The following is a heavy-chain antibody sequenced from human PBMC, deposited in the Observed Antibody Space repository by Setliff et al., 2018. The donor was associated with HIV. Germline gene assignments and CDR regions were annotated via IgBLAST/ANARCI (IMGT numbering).Heavy chain of an antibody. CDR3: ARPQYHQSSDAFDI. V-gene: IGHV5-51*01. CDR2: IYGDGSDP. Sequence: PGESLKISCKGFGYKFTDYWVGWVRQMPGEGLEWMGVIYGDGSDPRYSPSFQGQVTISVDKSINTAYLRWTSLKASDTALYYCARPQYHQSSDAFDIWGQGTMVIVSS. CDR1: GYKFTDYW. J-gene: IGHJ3*02.